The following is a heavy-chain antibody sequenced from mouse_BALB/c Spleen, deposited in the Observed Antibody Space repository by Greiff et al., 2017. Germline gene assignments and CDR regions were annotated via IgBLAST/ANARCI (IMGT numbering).Heavy chain of an antibody. CDR2: IWTGGGT. CDR3: VRRYDYDDAMDY. J-gene: IGHJ4*01. CDR1: GFSLTSYD. Sequence: QVQLKESGPGLVAPSQSLSITCTVSGFSLTSYDISWIRQPPGKGLEWLGVIWTGGGTNYNSAFMSRLSISKDNSKSQVFLKMNSLQTDDTAIYYCVRRYDYDDAMDYWGQGTSVTVSS. D-gene: IGHD2-4*01. V-gene: IGHV2-9-2*01.